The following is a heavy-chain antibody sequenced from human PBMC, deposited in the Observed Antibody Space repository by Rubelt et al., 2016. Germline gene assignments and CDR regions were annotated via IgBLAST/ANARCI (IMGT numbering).Heavy chain of an antibody. CDR3: ARGRGYSYGKYDY. CDR2: INHSGST. CDR1: GGSFSGYY. V-gene: IGHV4-34*01. J-gene: IGHJ4*02. D-gene: IGHD5-18*01. Sequence: QVQLQQWGAGLLKPSETLSLTCAVYGGSFSGYYWSWIRQPPGKGLEWIGEINHSGSTNYNPSLKRRVTISVDTSKNQFSLKLSSGTAADTAVYYCARGRGYSYGKYDYWGQGTLVTVSS.